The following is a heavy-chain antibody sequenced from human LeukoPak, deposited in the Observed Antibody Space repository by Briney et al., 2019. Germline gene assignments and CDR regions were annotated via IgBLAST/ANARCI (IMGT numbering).Heavy chain of an antibody. V-gene: IGHV3-15*07. J-gene: IGHJ6*02. CDR2: IASKTDGGTT. CDR1: GLTVTNAW. CDR3: TTSMDV. Sequence: GGSLRLSCSASGLTVTNAWMNWVRQAPGEGLDWVGRIASKTDGGTTDYAAPVKGRFTISRDDSKNTLYLQMNSLKIEDTAVYYCTTSMDVWGQGTTVTVSS.